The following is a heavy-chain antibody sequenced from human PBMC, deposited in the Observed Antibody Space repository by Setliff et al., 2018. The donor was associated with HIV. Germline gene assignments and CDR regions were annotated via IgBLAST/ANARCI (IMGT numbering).Heavy chain of an antibody. CDR1: GYSISSGYY. CDR3: AGGYGSGSYPGD. Sequence: SETLSLTCAVSGYSISSGYYWGWIRQPPGKGLEWIGSMYHSGSTYYNPSLQSRVAISVYTSKNHFSLKLGSVTAADTAVYYCAGGYGSGSYPGDWGQGTLVTVSS. J-gene: IGHJ4*02. CDR2: MYHSGST. V-gene: IGHV4-38-2*01. D-gene: IGHD3-10*01.